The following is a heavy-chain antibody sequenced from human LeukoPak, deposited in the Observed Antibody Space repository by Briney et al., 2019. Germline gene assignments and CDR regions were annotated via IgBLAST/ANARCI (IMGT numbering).Heavy chain of an antibody. CDR3: ARDYLDDYYYGMDV. Sequence: GSLRISCAASGFTVSSNYMSWVRQAPGKGLEWVSVIYSGGSTYYADSVKGRFTISRDNSKNTLYLQMNSLRAEDTAVYYCARDYLDDYYYGMDVWGQGTTVTVSS. CDR1: GFTVSSNY. J-gene: IGHJ6*02. CDR2: IYSGGST. D-gene: IGHD2/OR15-2a*01. V-gene: IGHV3-66*02.